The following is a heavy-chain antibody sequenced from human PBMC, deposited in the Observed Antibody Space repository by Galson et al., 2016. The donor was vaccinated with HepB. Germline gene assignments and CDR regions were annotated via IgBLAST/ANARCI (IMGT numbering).Heavy chain of an antibody. CDR3: AKRDLLWFGDPNAFDV. J-gene: IGHJ3*01. CDR1: GFTFSRYE. V-gene: IGHV3-21*01. D-gene: IGHD3-10*01. CDR2: LSVSGAYT. Sequence: SLRLSCAASGFTFSRYEMNWVRQAPGKGLEWVSSLSVSGAYTYYADSVKGRFTISRDNVRNSLYLQMNSLRVDDTAVYYCAKRDLLWFGDPNAFDVWGQGTMVTVSS.